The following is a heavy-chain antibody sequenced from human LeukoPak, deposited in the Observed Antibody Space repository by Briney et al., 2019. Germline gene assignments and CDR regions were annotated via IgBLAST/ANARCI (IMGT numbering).Heavy chain of an antibody. CDR1: GGSFSGYY. Sequence: SETLSLTCAVDGGSFSGYYWSWIRQPAGKGLEWIGRIYTSGSTNYNPSLKSRVTMSVDTSKNQFSLKLSSVTAADTAVYYCARHFRRRAVASIDYWGQGTLVTVSS. D-gene: IGHD6-19*01. CDR2: IYTSGST. V-gene: IGHV4-59*10. CDR3: ARHFRRRAVASIDY. J-gene: IGHJ4*02.